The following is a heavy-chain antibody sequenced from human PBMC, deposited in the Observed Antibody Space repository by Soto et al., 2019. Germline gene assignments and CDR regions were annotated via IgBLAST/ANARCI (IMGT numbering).Heavy chain of an antibody. CDR3: AKDREQRYMDV. CDR1: GFTFDDYA. Sequence: EVQLVESGGGLVQPGRSLRLSCAASGFTFDDYAMHWVRQAPGKGLEWVSGISWNSGSIGYADSVKGRFTISRDNANNSLSLPMNSLRAEDTALYYCAKDREQRYMDVWGKGTTVTVAS. CDR2: ISWNSGSI. V-gene: IGHV3-9*01. J-gene: IGHJ6*03.